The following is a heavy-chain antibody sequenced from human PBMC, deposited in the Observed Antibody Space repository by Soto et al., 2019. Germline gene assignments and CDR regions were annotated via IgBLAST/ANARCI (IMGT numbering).Heavy chain of an antibody. CDR2: IVPIVDTA. CDR3: ARDQGITTFGVYSMYYYGMDV. J-gene: IGHJ6*02. D-gene: IGHD3-3*01. CDR1: GGTFSSYA. V-gene: IGHV1-69*13. Sequence: SVNVSVKTSGGTFSSYAISWVRQAPGQGLEWMGGIVPIVDTATYAQKFQGRVTITADESTSTAYMELSRLRSDDTAVYYCARDQGITTFGVYSMYYYGMDVWGQGTTVTVS.